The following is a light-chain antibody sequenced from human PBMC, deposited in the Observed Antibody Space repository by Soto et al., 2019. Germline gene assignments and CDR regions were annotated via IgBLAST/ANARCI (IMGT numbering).Light chain of an antibody. Sequence: DIQMTQSPSTLSASVGDRVTITCRVSQSISSWLAWYQQKPGKAPKLLIYKASTLESGVPSNFSGSGSGTEFTLTISSLQSEDFAVYFCQQYNIWPQTFGQGTKVDIK. CDR2: KAS. CDR1: QSISSW. J-gene: IGKJ1*01. V-gene: IGKV1-5*03. CDR3: QQYNIWPQT.